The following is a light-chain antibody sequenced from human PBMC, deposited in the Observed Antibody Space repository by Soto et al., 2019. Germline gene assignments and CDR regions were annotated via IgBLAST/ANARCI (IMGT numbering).Light chain of an antibody. CDR1: RSNIGSNT. Sequence: QSVLTQPPSTSGTPRQRVTISGSGSRSNIGSNTVTWYQQLPGTAPKLLIYSNNQRPSGVPDRFSGSKSGTSASLAISGLQSEDEADYYCAAWDDSLNCSYVFGTGTKVTVL. CDR2: SNN. CDR3: AAWDDSLNCSYV. V-gene: IGLV1-44*01. J-gene: IGLJ1*01.